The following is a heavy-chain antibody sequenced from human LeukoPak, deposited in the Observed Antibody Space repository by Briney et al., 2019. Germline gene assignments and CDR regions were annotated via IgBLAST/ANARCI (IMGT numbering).Heavy chain of an antibody. Sequence: AGGSLRLSCAASEFTFSSYWMHWVRQAPGRGLEWVSGISGSGGTTYYADSVKGRFTISRDNSRNTVYLQMNSLRAEDTAVYYCAKESDPSYWGQGTLVTVSS. J-gene: IGHJ4*02. CDR2: ISGSGGTT. CDR3: AKESDPSY. CDR1: EFTFSSYW. V-gene: IGHV3-23*01.